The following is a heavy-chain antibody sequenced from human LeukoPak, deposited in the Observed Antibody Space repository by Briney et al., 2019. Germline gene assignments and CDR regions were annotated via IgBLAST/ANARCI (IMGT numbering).Heavy chain of an antibody. D-gene: IGHD2-15*01. CDR2: IYYSVST. J-gene: IGHJ4*02. Sequence: SQTLSLTCTVSGGSISSGGYYWSWIRQHPGKGLDWIGYIYYSVSTDYNPSLKSRVTISVDTSKNQFSLKLSSVTAADTAVYYCARDCSGGSCYFDYWGLGTLVTVSS. CDR1: GGSISSGGYY. CDR3: ARDCSGGSCYFDY. V-gene: IGHV4-31*03.